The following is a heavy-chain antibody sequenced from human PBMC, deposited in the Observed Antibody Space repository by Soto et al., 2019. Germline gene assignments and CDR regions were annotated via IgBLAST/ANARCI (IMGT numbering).Heavy chain of an antibody. J-gene: IGHJ4*02. CDR3: ATSQKGYNWNYFDH. V-gene: IGHV4-39*01. CDR1: GASISGSYYY. Sequence: SETLSLTCAASGASISGSYYYWAWLRQSPGKGPEWIGSVFYTGFTSYNPSLESRVSVSVDTSKSQFSLKLSAVTAADTAVYYCATSQKGYNWNYFDHWGQGALVTVSS. D-gene: IGHD1-20*01. CDR2: VFYTGFT.